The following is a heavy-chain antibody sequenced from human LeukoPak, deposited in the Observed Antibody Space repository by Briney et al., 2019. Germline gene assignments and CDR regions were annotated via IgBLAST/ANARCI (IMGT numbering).Heavy chain of an antibody. CDR1: GDSVSNNSAT. CDR3: ASDRDVGAAVYFDF. Sequence: SQTLSLTCAVSGDSVSNNSATWNWIRQSPSRGLEWLGRAYYRSKWYDDYAVSVKGRITINPDTSKNQFSLHLNSVTPEDTAVYYCASDRDVGAAVYFDFWGQGIHVTVAS. V-gene: IGHV6-1*01. J-gene: IGHJ4*02. CDR2: AYYRSKWYD. D-gene: IGHD6-13*01.